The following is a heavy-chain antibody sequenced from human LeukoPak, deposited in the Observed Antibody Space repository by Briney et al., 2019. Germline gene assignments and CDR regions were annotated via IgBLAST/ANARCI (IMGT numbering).Heavy chain of an antibody. J-gene: IGHJ3*02. CDR3: ARDSTYGDYDRRGAFDI. D-gene: IGHD4-17*01. CDR1: GGSISSGDYY. Sequence: PSETPSLTCTVSGGSISSGDYYWSWIRQPPGKGLEWIGYIYYSGSTYYNPSLKSRVTISVDTSKNQFSLKLSSVTAADTAVYYCARDSTYGDYDRRGAFDIWGQGTMVTVSS. V-gene: IGHV4-30-4*01. CDR2: IYYSGST.